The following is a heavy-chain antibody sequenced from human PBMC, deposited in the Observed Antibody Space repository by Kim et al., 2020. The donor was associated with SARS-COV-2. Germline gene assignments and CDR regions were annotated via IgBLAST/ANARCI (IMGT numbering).Heavy chain of an antibody. CDR1: GASINSPSYY. V-gene: IGHV4-39*01. CDR3: ARLNALKDGFDF. Sequence: SETLSLTCNVSGASINSPSYYWGWIRQPPGKGLEWIGHIFYSGTSYYTPSLRSRVTISVDRSESQFSLRLSSVAATDTAVYFCARLNALKDGFDFWGQGIPVTVSS. J-gene: IGHJ4*02. D-gene: IGHD2-2*01. CDR2: IFYSGTS.